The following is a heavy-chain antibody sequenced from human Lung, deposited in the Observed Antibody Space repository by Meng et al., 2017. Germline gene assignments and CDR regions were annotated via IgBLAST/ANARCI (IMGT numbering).Heavy chain of an antibody. J-gene: IGHJ4*02. CDR1: AYTFPDYW. CDR3: ARDEDISAAGKLFGDY. CDR2: INPKSGDT. D-gene: IGHD6-13*01. V-gene: IGHV1-2*06. Sequence: QVQLVTSGAWVKKPGASVKVSCKSSAYTFPDYWLTWVRRAPGQGLEWMGRINPKSGDTHYAQRFQGRVTMTGDTSISTAYMELSGLRSDDTAMYYCARDEDISAAGKLFGDYWGQGTLVTVS.